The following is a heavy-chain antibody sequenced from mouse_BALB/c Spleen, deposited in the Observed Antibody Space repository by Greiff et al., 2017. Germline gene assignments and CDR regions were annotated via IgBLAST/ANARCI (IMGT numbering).Heavy chain of an antibody. Sequence: VKLMESGPGLVAPSQSLSITCTVSGFSLTSYGVSWVRQPPGKGLEWLGVIWGDGSTNYHSALISRLSISKDNSKSQVFLKLNSLQTDDTATYYCAKGEGLLDGYDEDYAMDYWGQGTSVTVSS. CDR1: GFSLTSYG. J-gene: IGHJ4*01. D-gene: IGHD2-2*01. V-gene: IGHV2-3*01. CDR2: IWGDGST. CDR3: AKGEGLLDGYDEDYAMDY.